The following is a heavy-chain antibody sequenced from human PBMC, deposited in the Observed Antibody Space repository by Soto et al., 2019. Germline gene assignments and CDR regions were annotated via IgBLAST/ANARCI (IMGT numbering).Heavy chain of an antibody. Sequence: QVPLVQSGAEVKKPGASVKVSCKASGYTFTSYGISWVRQAPGQGLEWMGWISAYNGNTNYAQKLQGRVTMTTDTSASTAYMELRSLRSDDTAVYYCARGGYCSSTSCYLGWFDPWGQGTLVTVSS. D-gene: IGHD2-2*01. CDR1: GYTFTSYG. V-gene: IGHV1-18*01. CDR3: ARGGYCSSTSCYLGWFDP. J-gene: IGHJ5*02. CDR2: ISAYNGNT.